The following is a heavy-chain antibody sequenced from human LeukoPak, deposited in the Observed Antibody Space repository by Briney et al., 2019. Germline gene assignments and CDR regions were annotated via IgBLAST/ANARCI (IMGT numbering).Heavy chain of an antibody. V-gene: IGHV3-74*03. Sequence: PGGSLRLSCAASGFSFSSYWMHWVRQAPGKGLVWVSRINRDGTYTMYADSVKGRFTISRDNAKNTLYLQMNSLRVEDTAVYYCARGHGVVYYYMDVWGKGTTVTISS. CDR1: GFSFSSYW. J-gene: IGHJ6*03. CDR3: ARGHGVVYYYMDV. CDR2: INRDGTYT. D-gene: IGHD2-15*01.